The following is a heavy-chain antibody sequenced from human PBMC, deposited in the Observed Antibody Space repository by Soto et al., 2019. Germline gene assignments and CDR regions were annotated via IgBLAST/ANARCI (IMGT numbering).Heavy chain of an antibody. V-gene: IGHV4-39*01. D-gene: IGHD6-13*01. CDR1: GGSISSGGYY. J-gene: IGHJ3*01. CDR2: IYYSGST. CDR3: ARHSSGSSSSWSQV. Sequence: PSETLSLTCTVSGGSISSGGYYWSWIRQHPGKGLEWIGYIYYSGSTYYNPSLKSRVTISVDTSKNQFSLRLSSVTAADTAVYYCARHSSGSSSSWSQVWGQGTMVTVSS.